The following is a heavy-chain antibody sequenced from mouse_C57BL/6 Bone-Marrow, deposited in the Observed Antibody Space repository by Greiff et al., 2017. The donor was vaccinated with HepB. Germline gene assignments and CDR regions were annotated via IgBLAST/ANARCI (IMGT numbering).Heavy chain of an antibody. J-gene: IGHJ1*03. CDR3: ARPITTVVAGDWYFDV. Sequence: QVQLQQSGSELRSPGSSVKLSCKDFDSEVFPIAYMSWVRQKPGHGFEWIGGILPSIGRTIYGEKFEDKATLDADTLSNTAYLELNSLTSEDSAIYYCARPITTVVAGDWYFDVWGTGTTVTVSS. CDR1: DSEVFPIAY. V-gene: IGHV15-2*01. CDR2: ILPSIGRT. D-gene: IGHD1-1*01.